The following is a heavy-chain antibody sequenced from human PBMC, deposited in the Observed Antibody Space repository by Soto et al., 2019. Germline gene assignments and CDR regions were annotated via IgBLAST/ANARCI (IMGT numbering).Heavy chain of an antibody. CDR3: ANGRGGSGSLTPRVDF. CDR1: GFTFNNYA. V-gene: IGHV3-23*04. J-gene: IGHJ4*02. Sequence: EVQLVESGGGLVQPGGSLRLSCAASGFTFNNYAMTWVRQAPGKGLEWVSAISGGGDTTSYADSVKGRFTVSRDGSKNTLYLQMSSLRAEDTAIYYCANGRGGSGSLTPRVDFWGQGTLVTVSS. D-gene: IGHD3-10*01. CDR2: ISGGGDTT.